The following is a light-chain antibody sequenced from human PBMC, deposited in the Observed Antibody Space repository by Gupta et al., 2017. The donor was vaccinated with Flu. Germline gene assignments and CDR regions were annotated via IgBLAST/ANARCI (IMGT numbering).Light chain of an antibody. J-gene: IGKJ4*01. V-gene: IGKV1-33*01. CDR3: QQYDNLPLT. Sequence: DIQMTQSPSSLSASVGDRVTITCQASQDISNYLNWYQQKPGKAPKLLIYDASNLETALPSRFRRSGSWTDFTFTISSLQPEDITTYYCQQYDNLPLTFGGGTKVEIK. CDR2: DAS. CDR1: QDISNY.